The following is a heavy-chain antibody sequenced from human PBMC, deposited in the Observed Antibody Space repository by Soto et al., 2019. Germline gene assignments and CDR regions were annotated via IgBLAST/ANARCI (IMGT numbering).Heavy chain of an antibody. CDR1: GFRFSNNW. J-gene: IGHJ3*02. D-gene: IGHD3-9*01. CDR3: ARPRTSDWAYDI. Sequence: EVQLVESGGGLVQPGGSLRLSFAASGFRFSNNWRHWVRQSPGKGLVWVSRIKTDGSDTHYADSVTGRFTISRDNAKNTLYLQMNSLRDEDTAVYYCARPRTSDWAYDIWGQGTMVIVSS. CDR2: IKTDGSDT. V-gene: IGHV3-74*01.